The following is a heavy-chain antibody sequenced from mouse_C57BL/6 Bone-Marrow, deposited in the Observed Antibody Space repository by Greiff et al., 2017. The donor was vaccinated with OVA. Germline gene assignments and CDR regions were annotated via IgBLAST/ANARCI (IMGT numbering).Heavy chain of an antibody. J-gene: IGHJ3*01. CDR1: GYAFTNYL. V-gene: IGHV1-54*01. CDR2: INPGSGGT. CDR3: ARIYAFAY. D-gene: IGHD1-1*01. Sequence: VQLQQSGAELVRPGTSVKVSCKASGYAFTNYLIEWVKQRPGQGLEWIGVINPGSGGTNYNEKFKGKATLTADKSSSTAYMQLSSLTSEDSAVYFCARIYAFAYWGQGTLVTGSA.